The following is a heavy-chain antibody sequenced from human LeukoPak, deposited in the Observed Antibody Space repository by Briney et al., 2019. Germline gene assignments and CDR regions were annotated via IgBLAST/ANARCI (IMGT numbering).Heavy chain of an antibody. CDR1: GGSISSYY. Sequence: SETLSLTCTVSGGSISSYYWSWIRQPAGKGLEWIGRIYTSGSTNYNPSLKSRVTMSVDTSKNQFSLKLSSVTAADTAVYYCARQKIPAANDWFDPWGQGTLVTVSS. CDR3: ARQKIPAANDWFDP. D-gene: IGHD2-2*01. CDR2: IYTSGST. J-gene: IGHJ5*02. V-gene: IGHV4-4*07.